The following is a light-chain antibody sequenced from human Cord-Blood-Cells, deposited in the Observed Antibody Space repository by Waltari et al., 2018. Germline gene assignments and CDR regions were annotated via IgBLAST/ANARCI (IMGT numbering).Light chain of an antibody. V-gene: IGLV1-47*01. J-gene: IGLJ3*02. CDR2: RNN. CDR1: GPNTESNY. Sequence: QSFLPHPPSAPGPPGRRFPIPCPGSGPNTESNYVTWNQQLPGTAPKRLIHRNNQRPSGVPDRFSGSKAGTSASLAISGLRSEDEADYYCAALDDSLSGVFGGGTKLTVL. CDR3: AALDDSLSGV.